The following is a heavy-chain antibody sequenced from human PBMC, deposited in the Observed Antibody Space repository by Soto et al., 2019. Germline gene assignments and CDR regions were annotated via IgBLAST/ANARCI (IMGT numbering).Heavy chain of an antibody. CDR3: ARVAVPATGPAGGMDV. CDR1: GYTFSGHY. D-gene: IGHD2-2*01. V-gene: IGHV1-2*02. Sequence: ASVKVSCKASGYTFSGHYMHWVRQAPGQGLEWMGWINPKSGGTNYAQKFQGRVTMTRDISTAYMELSSLKSDDTAVYYCARVAVPATGPAGGMDVWGQGTTVTVS. J-gene: IGHJ6*02. CDR2: INPKSGGT.